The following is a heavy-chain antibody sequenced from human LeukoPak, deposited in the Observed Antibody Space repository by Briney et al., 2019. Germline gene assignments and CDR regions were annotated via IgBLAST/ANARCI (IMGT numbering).Heavy chain of an antibody. CDR1: GDSISSYS. CDR2: ISYSGST. V-gene: IGHV4-59*01. J-gene: IGHJ3*02. CDR3: ATYYYDGAGYYYRASHI. D-gene: IGHD3-22*01. Sequence: SETLSLTCTVSGDSISSYSWSWIRQPPGKGLDWIGYISYSGSTNYNPSLKSRVTISLDTSKNQFSLKLSSVTAADTAVYYCATYYYDGAGYYYRASHIWGQGTMVTVSS.